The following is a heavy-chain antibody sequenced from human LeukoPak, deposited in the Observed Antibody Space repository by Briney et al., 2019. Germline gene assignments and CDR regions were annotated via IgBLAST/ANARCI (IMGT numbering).Heavy chain of an antibody. J-gene: IGHJ4*02. CDR3: ARVRYSSGWYWDYFDY. CDR1: GFTFSSYG. V-gene: IGHV3-33*01. D-gene: IGHD6-19*01. CDR2: IWYDGSNK. Sequence: GGSLRLSCAASGFTFSSYGMHWVRQAPGKGLECVAVIWYDGSNKYYADSVKGRFTISRDNSKNTLYLQMNSLRAEDTAVYYCARVRYSSGWYWDYFDYWGQGTLVTVSS.